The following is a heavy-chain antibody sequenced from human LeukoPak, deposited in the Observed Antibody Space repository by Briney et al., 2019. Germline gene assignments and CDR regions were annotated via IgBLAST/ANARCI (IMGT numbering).Heavy chain of an antibody. J-gene: IGHJ3*02. CDR1: GGSFSGYH. V-gene: IGHV4-34*01. CDR3: ARQHPRVVTRHAFDI. Sequence: SETLSLTCAVYGGSFSGYHWSWIRQPPGKGLEWIGEINHSGSTNYNPSLKSRVTISVDTSKNQFSLKLSSVTAADTAVYYCARQHPRVVTRHAFDIWGQGTMVTVSS. D-gene: IGHD2-2*01. CDR2: INHSGST.